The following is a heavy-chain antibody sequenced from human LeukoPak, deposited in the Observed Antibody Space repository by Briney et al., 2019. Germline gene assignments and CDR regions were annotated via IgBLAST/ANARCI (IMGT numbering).Heavy chain of an antibody. D-gene: IGHD6-13*01. Sequence: GGSLRLSCVASGFTFRRYDMHWVRQAPGKGLEWVAVIANDGRNEIYADSVKGRFTIPRDNSKNTLYLQMNSLRAEDTAVYYCARAAAVSGAFRDNWFDPWGQGTLVTVSS. CDR3: ARAAAVSGAFRDNWFDP. J-gene: IGHJ5*02. V-gene: IGHV3-30*04. CDR1: GFTFRRYD. CDR2: IANDGRNE.